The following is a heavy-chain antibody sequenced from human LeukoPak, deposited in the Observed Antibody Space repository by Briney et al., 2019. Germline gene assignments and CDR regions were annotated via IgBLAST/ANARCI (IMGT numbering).Heavy chain of an antibody. CDR3: ARLYGGYSSSSNDY. CDR1: GGSISSYY. V-gene: IGHV4-59*08. D-gene: IGHD6-13*01. J-gene: IGHJ4*02. Sequence: PSETLSLTCTVSGGSISSYYWSWIRQPPGKGLEWIGYIYYSGSTNYNPSLKSRVTISVDTSKNQFSLKLSSVTAADTAVYYCARLYGGYSSSSNDYWGQGTLVTVSS. CDR2: IYYSGST.